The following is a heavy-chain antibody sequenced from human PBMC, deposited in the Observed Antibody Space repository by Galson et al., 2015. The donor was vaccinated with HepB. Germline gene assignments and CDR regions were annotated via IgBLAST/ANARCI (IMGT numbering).Heavy chain of an antibody. CDR2: IKSKTDGGTT. CDR3: TTDQNYYDSSGYHIAYFDY. D-gene: IGHD3-22*01. V-gene: IGHV3-15*07. J-gene: IGHJ4*02. CDR1: GFTFSHAW. Sequence: SLRLSCAASGFTFSHAWMNWVRQAPGKGLEWVGRIKSKTDGGTTDHAAPVKVRFTISRDDSKNTLYLQMNSLKTEDTAVYYCTTDQNYYDSSGYHIAYFDYWGQGTLVTVSS.